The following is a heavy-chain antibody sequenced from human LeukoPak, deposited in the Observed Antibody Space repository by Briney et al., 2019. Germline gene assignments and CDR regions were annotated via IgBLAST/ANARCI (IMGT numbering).Heavy chain of an antibody. D-gene: IGHD3-10*01. CDR3: ARRRRGMVRGGPYFDY. J-gene: IGHJ4*02. CDR1: GGSISSGSYY. CDR2: INHSGST. V-gene: IGHV4-39*07. Sequence: PSQTLSLTCTVSGGSISSGSYYWSWIRQPPGKGLEWIGEINHSGSTNYNPSLKSRVTISVDTSKNQFSLKLSSVTAADTAVYYCARRRRGMVRGGPYFDYWGQGTLVTVSS.